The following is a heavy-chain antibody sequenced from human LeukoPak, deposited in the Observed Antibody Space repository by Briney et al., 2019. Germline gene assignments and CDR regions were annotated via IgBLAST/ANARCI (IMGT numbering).Heavy chain of an antibody. V-gene: IGHV3-7*01. CDR3: VRDTAEWALDY. CDR2: INLDGRQK. D-gene: IGHD1-26*01. CDR1: GFTFTNYW. Sequence: HPGGSLRLSCAASGFTFTNYWMSWVRQAPGKGLEWVANINLDGRQKYYVDSVKGRFTTSRDNAKNSVYLQMNSLRAEDTAVYFCVRDTAEWALDYWGQGTLVTVSS. J-gene: IGHJ4*02.